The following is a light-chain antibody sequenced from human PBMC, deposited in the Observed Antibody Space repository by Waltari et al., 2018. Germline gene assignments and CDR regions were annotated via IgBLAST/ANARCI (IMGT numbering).Light chain of an antibody. CDR1: QGISSY. J-gene: IGKJ1*01. CDR3: QHRNSYPWT. CDR2: KAS. V-gene: IGKV1-9*01. Sequence: DIQLTQSPSSLSASVGDRVTITCRASQGISSYLAWYQQKPGKAPKLLIYKASSLQSGVPSRFSGSGSWTEFTLTISSLQPEDFAVYYCQHRNSYPWTFGQGTKVEIK.